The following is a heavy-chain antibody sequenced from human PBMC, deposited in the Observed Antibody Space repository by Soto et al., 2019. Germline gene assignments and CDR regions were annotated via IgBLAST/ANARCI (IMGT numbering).Heavy chain of an antibody. CDR3: VKGSPHSSFDWFDP. CDR2: ISYDGRKK. J-gene: IGHJ5*02. CDR1: GFTFNSYA. V-gene: IGHV3-30*18. Sequence: PGGSLRLSCAASGFTFNSYAMYWVRQAPGKGLDWVALISYDGRKKFYAESVKGRFTISRDDSKKTQYLEMKSLKIEDTAVYYCVKGSPHSSFDWFDPWGQGTLVTVSS. D-gene: IGHD4-4*01.